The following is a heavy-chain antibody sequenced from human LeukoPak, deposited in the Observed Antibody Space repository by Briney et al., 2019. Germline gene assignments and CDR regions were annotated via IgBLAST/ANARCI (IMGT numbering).Heavy chain of an antibody. D-gene: IGHD3-10*01. CDR2: ISYDGSNK. Sequence: GGSLRLSCAASGFTFSSYGMHWVRQAPGKGLEWVAIISYDGSNKYYADSVEGRFTISRDNSKNTLYLQMNSLRAEDTAVYYCAKDEVKYYGSGSYSQLDFWGQGTLVTVSS. CDR1: GFTFSSYG. J-gene: IGHJ4*02. V-gene: IGHV3-30*18. CDR3: AKDEVKYYGSGSYSQLDF.